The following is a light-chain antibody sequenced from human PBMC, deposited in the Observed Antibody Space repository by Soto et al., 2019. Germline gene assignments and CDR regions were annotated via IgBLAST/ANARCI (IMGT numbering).Light chain of an antibody. CDR1: GSDVGGYDY. CDR3: SSYTSSSTYV. V-gene: IGLV2-14*01. Sequence: QSALTQPASVSGSPGQSITISCTGTGSDVGGYDYVSWYQHHPGKAPKVMIYEVTNRPSGVSNRVSGSKSGNTASLTISGLLAEDEADYYCSSYTSSSTYVFGTGTKLTVL. J-gene: IGLJ1*01. CDR2: EVT.